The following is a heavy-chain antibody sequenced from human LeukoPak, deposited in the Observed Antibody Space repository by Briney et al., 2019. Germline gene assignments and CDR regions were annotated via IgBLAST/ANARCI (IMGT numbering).Heavy chain of an antibody. CDR1: GYTFTGYY. CDR2: IDPSGGSK. Sequence: ASVKVSCKASGYTFTGYYMHWVRQAPGQGLEWMGIIDPSGGSKSYAQKFQGRVTMTRDTSTSTVYMELSSLRSEDTAVYYCARLGVHNAFDIWGQGTMVTVSS. D-gene: IGHD3-16*01. V-gene: IGHV1-46*01. CDR3: ARLGVHNAFDI. J-gene: IGHJ3*02.